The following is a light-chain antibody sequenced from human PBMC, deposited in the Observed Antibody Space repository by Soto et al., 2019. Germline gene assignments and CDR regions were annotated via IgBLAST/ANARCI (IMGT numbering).Light chain of an antibody. Sequence: QSVLTQPPSASGTPGQRVTISCSGSSSNIGSNYVYWYQQLPGTAPKLLIYRSDQRPSGVPDRFSGSTSGASASLAISGLRSEDEADYYCAGWDDSLNGVLFGGGTKVTV. CDR1: SSNIGSNY. J-gene: IGLJ2*01. V-gene: IGLV1-47*01. CDR2: RSD. CDR3: AGWDDSLNGVL.